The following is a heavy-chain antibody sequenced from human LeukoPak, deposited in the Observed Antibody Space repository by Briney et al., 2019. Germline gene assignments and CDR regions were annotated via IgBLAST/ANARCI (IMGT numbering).Heavy chain of an antibody. D-gene: IGHD3-22*01. Sequence: GESLKISCKVSGYILTSYWIGWVRQMPGKGLEWMGIIYPGDSDTRYSPSFQGQVTISADKSISTAYLQWSSLKASDTAMYYCARFRVNYYDSSGPFDYWGQGTLVTVSS. CDR2: IYPGDSDT. CDR3: ARFRVNYYDSSGPFDY. V-gene: IGHV5-51*01. J-gene: IGHJ4*02. CDR1: GYILTSYW.